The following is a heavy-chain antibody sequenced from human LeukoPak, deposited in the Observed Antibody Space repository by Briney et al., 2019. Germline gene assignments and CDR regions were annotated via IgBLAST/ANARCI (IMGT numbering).Heavy chain of an antibody. J-gene: IGHJ4*02. Sequence: ASVKVSCKASGYSFTGYYMHWVRQAPGQGLEWMGWINPYSGGTNYAQKFQGRVTMTRDTSISTAYMELSRLRSDDTAVYYCARDASPYCSGGSCNPFDYWGQGTLVTVSS. D-gene: IGHD2-15*01. CDR2: INPYSGGT. CDR3: ARDASPYCSGGSCNPFDY. V-gene: IGHV1-2*02. CDR1: GYSFTGYY.